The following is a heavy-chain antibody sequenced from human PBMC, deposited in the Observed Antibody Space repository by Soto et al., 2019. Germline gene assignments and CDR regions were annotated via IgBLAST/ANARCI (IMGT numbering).Heavy chain of an antibody. Sequence: QLQLQESGPGLVKPSETLSLTCVVSGGSITGSTSYWGWIRQPPGRGLEWIGIIHFGGTTYYNPSLKSRVTISVDTSKSQFSLRLSSVTAADTAVYYCARRYCSLDVCYYFDYWGQGTLVTASS. D-gene: IGHD2-15*01. CDR3: ARRYCSLDVCYYFDY. V-gene: IGHV4-39*01. CDR1: GGSITGSTSY. J-gene: IGHJ4*02. CDR2: IHFGGTT.